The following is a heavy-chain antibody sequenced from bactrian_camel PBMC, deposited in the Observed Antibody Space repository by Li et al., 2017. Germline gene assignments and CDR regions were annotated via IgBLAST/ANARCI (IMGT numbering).Heavy chain of an antibody. V-gene: IGHV3S40*01. J-gene: IGHJ6*01. Sequence: VQLVESGGGLVQPGGSLRLSCAGSGFAFNESRMSWVRQVPGKELEWVSAINSGGGSTYYGDYVKGRFTISRDNAKNTLYLQLNSLKTEDSAMYYCTKGTGWGPGFAHWGQGTQVTVS. CDR2: INSGGGST. D-gene: IGHD5*01. CDR1: GFAFNESR. CDR3: TKGTGWGPGFAH.